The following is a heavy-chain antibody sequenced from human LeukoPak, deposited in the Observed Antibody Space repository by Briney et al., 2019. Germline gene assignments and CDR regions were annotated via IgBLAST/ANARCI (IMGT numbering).Heavy chain of an antibody. CDR2: ISYDGSNK. D-gene: IGHD2-15*01. CDR1: GFTFSSYG. CDR3: AKDPYCSGGSRYVFTS. V-gene: IGHV3-30*18. J-gene: IGHJ5*02. Sequence: PGGSLRLSCAASGFTFSSYGMHWVRQAPGKGLEWVAVISYDGSNKYYADSVKGRFTISRDNSKNTLYLQMNSLRAEDTAVYYCAKDPYCSGGSRYVFTSWGQGTLVTVSS.